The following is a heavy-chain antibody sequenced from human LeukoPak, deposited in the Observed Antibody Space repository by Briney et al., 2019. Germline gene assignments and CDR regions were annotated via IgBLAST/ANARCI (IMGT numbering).Heavy chain of an antibody. D-gene: IGHD3-9*01. CDR2: IWYVVSNK. V-gene: IGHV3-33*01. Sequence: GRSLRLSCAASGFTFSSYGMHWVRQAPGKGLEWVAVIWYVVSNKSYADSVKGRFTITRDNSKNTLYLQMNSLRAEDTAVYYCARDLRHGRYYDILTGWAASYYYGMDVWGKGTTVTVSS. J-gene: IGHJ6*04. CDR3: ARDLRHGRYYDILTGWAASYYYGMDV. CDR1: GFTFSSYG.